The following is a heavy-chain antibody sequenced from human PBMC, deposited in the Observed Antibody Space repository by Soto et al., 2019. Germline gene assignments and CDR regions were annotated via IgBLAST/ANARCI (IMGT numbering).Heavy chain of an antibody. V-gene: IGHV3-73*01. D-gene: IGHD3-16*01. CDR1: GVAFSGSA. J-gene: IGHJ5*02. CDR2: IRSKGHNYAT. Sequence: PVGSLRLSCSASGVAFSGSAMYWVRQASGKGPEWVGRIRSKGHNYATEYAASVKGRFTISRDDSKNTAYLQMNSPQTEDTAAYYCTRDLFSYDYSGILWFDPWGQGTLVPVSS. CDR3: TRDLFSYDYSGILWFDP.